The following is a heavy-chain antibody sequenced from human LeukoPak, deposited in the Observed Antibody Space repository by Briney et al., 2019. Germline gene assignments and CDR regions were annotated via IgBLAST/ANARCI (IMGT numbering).Heavy chain of an antibody. J-gene: IGHJ4*02. Sequence: SETLSLTCTISGYSISSGYYWGWIRQPPGKGLEWIGSIYHSGSTYYNPSLKGRVTISLDTSENQFSLKLSSVTAADTAVYYCARDLYSSGWGYFDYWGQGTLVTVSS. CDR2: IYHSGST. CDR1: GYSISSGYY. D-gene: IGHD6-19*01. V-gene: IGHV4-38-2*02. CDR3: ARDLYSSGWGYFDY.